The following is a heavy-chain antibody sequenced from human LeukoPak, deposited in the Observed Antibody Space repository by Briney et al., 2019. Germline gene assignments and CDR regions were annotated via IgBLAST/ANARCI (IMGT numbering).Heavy chain of an antibody. J-gene: IGHJ5*02. Sequence: PSETLSLTCAVYGGSFSGYYWSWIRQPPGKGLEWIGEINHSGSTNYNPSLKSRVTISVDTSKNQFSLKLSSVTAADTAVYYCARGRGYRYPTPKGGGWFDPWGQGTLVTVSS. V-gene: IGHV4-34*01. CDR2: INHSGST. CDR3: ARGRGYRYPTPKGGGWFDP. D-gene: IGHD5-18*01. CDR1: GGSFSGYY.